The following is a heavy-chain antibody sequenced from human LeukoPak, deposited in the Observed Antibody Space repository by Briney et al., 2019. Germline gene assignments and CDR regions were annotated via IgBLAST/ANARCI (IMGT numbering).Heavy chain of an antibody. CDR3: ARLLVGTAPYYFDY. V-gene: IGHV4-39*07. J-gene: IGHJ4*02. D-gene: IGHD2-21*02. Sequence: SETLSLTCTVSGGSISSSSYYWGWIRQPPGKGLEWIGSIYYSGSTYYNPSLKSRVTISVDTSKNQFSLKLSSVTAADTAVYYCARLLVGTAPYYFDYWGQGTLVTVSS. CDR1: GGSISSSSYY. CDR2: IYYSGST.